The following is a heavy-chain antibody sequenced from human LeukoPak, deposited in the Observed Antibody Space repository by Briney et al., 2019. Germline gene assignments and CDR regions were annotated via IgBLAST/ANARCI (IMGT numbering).Heavy chain of an antibody. Sequence: TSETLSLTCTVSGYSISSGYYWGWIRQPPGKGLEWIGSIYHSGSTYYNPSLKSRVTISVDTSKNQFSLKLSSVTAADTAVYYCAITQWLGTSDFDYWGQGTLVTVSS. CDR2: IYHSGST. V-gene: IGHV4-38-2*02. CDR3: AITQWLGTSDFDY. J-gene: IGHJ4*02. D-gene: IGHD6-19*01. CDR1: GYSISSGYY.